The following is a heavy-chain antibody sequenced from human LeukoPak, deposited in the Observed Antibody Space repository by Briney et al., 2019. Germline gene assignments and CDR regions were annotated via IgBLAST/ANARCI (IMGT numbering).Heavy chain of an antibody. Sequence: SETLSLTCTVSGGSISSGDYYWSWIRQPPGKGLEWIGYIYYSGSTYYNPSLKSRVTISVDTSKNQFSLKLSSVTAADTAVYYCARYLLRLGELSQGGYGMDVWGQGTTVTVSS. CDR1: GGSISSGDYY. D-gene: IGHD3-16*02. CDR3: ARYLLRLGELSQGGYGMDV. V-gene: IGHV4-30-4*01. CDR2: IYYSGST. J-gene: IGHJ6*02.